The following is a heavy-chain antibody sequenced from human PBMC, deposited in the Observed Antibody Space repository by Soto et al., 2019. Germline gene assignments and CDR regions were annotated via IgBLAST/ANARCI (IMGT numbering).Heavy chain of an antibody. CDR2: ISAYNGNT. CDR1: GYTFTSYG. D-gene: IGHD3-3*01. CDR3: ARDDFWSGYYDDYYYYGMDV. V-gene: IGHV1-18*01. J-gene: IGHJ6*02. Sequence: GASVKVSCKASGYTFTSYGISWVLQAPGQGLEWMGWISAYNGNTNYAQKLQGRVTMTTDTSTSTAYMELRSLRSDDTAVYYCARDDFWSGYYDDYYYYGMDVWGQGTTVTVSS.